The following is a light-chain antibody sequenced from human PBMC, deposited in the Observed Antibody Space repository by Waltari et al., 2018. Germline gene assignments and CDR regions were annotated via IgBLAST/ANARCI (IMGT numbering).Light chain of an antibody. J-gene: IGKJ4*01. Sequence: DIQMTQSPSSLSASVGDRVTITCQASEDISTDLNWYQQKPGKAPHLLIYDAPHLETGVPSRFSGSGSGTDFTLTITSLQPEDIATYYCQQCYNVPTFGGGTRVE. CDR2: DAP. CDR3: QQCYNVPT. V-gene: IGKV1-33*01. CDR1: EDISTD.